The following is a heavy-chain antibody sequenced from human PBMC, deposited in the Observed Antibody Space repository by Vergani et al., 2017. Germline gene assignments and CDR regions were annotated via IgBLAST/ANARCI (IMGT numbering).Heavy chain of an antibody. J-gene: IGHJ6*02. V-gene: IGHV4-4*09. D-gene: IGHD3-10*01. Sequence: QVQLQESGPGLVKPSETLSLTCTVSGGSISSYYWSWIRQPPGKGLEWIGYIYTSGSTNYNPSLKSRVTISVDKSKNQFSLKLSSVTAADTAVYYCARTWYYYGSGSQYGMDVWGQGTTVTVSS. CDR1: GGSISSYY. CDR2: IYTSGST. CDR3: ARTWYYYGSGSQYGMDV.